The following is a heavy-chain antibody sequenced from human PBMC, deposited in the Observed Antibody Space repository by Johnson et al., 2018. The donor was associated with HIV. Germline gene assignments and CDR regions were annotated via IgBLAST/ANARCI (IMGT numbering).Heavy chain of an antibody. CDR1: GFTFSSYG. J-gene: IGHJ3*02. Sequence: QMQLVESGGGVVRPGGSLRLSCAASGFTFSSYGMHWVRQAPGKGLEWVAVISHDGSNKYYADSVKGRFNISRDNSKNTLYLQMNSLRAEDAAVYFCAKSPGKDYGGNSGGFDIWGQGTMVTVSS. V-gene: IGHV3-30*18. D-gene: IGHD4-23*01. CDR2: ISHDGSNK. CDR3: AKSPGKDYGGNSGGFDI.